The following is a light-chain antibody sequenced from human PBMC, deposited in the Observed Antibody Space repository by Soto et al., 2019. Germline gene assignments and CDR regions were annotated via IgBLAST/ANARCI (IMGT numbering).Light chain of an antibody. CDR3: QQYNDWAPET. J-gene: IGKJ1*01. CDR2: GAT. V-gene: IGKV3-15*01. Sequence: EIVMTQSPATVSVSLGERVTLSCRASQSVTSNLAWYQQKPGQAPRLIVYGATTRATGIPARFSGSGSGTEFTLTISSLQSEDFAVYYCQQYNDWAPETFGQGTKVEIK. CDR1: QSVTSN.